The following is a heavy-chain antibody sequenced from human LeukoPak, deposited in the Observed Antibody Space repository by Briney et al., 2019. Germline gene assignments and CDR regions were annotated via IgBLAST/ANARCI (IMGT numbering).Heavy chain of an antibody. D-gene: IGHD3-16*01. V-gene: IGHV3-21*01. Sequence: GGSLRLSCAASGFTFSSYSMNWVRQAPAKGLEWVSSISSSSSYIYYADSVKGRFTISRDNAKNSLYLQMNSLRAEDTAVYYCARLGDYYYYMDVWGKGTTVTVSS. CDR2: ISSSSSYI. J-gene: IGHJ6*03. CDR1: GFTFSSYS. CDR3: ARLGDYYYYMDV.